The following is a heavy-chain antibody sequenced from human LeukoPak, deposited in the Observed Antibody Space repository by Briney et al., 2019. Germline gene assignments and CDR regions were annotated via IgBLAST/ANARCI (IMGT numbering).Heavy chain of an antibody. D-gene: IGHD3-22*01. CDR2: ISGYTSNT. CDR1: GYTFGSYG. V-gene: IGHV1-18*01. Sequence: GASVKVSCKASGYTFGSYGVTWVRQAPGQGPEWMGWISGYTSNTDYAQNLQDRVTMTIDKSTSTAYMELRSLRSDDTAVYYCARDSGELYDRDSPYYYYYYMDLWGQGTTVTVSS. J-gene: IGHJ6*02. CDR3: ARDSGELYDRDSPYYYYYYMDL.